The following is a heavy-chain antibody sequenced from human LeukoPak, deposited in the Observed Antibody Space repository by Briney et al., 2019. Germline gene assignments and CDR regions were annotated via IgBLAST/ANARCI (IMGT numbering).Heavy chain of an antibody. CDR2: IWYDGSNK. CDR3: AKAYSSGWYYFDY. CDR1: GFTFSSYG. V-gene: IGHV3-33*06. J-gene: IGHJ4*02. Sequence: QPGRSLRLSCAASGFTFSSYGMHWVRQAPGKGLEWVAVIWYDGSNKYYADSVKGRFTISRDNSKNTLYLQMNSLRAKDTAVYYCAKAYSSGWYYFDYWGQGTLVTVSS. D-gene: IGHD6-19*01.